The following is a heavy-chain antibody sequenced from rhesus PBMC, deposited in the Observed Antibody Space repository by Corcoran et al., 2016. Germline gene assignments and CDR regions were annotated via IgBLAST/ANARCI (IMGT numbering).Heavy chain of an antibody. CDR2: IYGSGSSP. J-gene: IGHJ2*01. CDR3: ARVRYSGGLVNWYFDL. Sequence: QVQLQESGPGLVKPLETLSLTCAVSGGSISSNYWSWIRQPPGKGLEWIGYIYGSGSSPHHNPSRKSRVTLSVDTSKNQFSLKLSSVSAADTAVYYCARVRYSGGLVNWYFDLWGPGTPITISS. CDR1: GGSISSNY. D-gene: IGHD6-37*01. V-gene: IGHV4S11*01.